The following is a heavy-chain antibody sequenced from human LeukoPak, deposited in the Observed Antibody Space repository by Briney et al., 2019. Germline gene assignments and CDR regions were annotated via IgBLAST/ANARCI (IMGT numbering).Heavy chain of an antibody. CDR1: GYSISSGYY. J-gene: IGHJ4*02. CDR3: ARVGIAVASQIGY. Sequence: PSETLSLTCTVSGYSISSGYYWGWIRQPPGKGLEWIGSIYHSGSTYYNPSLKSRVTISVDTSKNQFSLKLSSVTAADTAVYYCARVGIAVASQIGYWGQGTLVTVSS. D-gene: IGHD6-19*01. CDR2: IYHSGST. V-gene: IGHV4-38-2*02.